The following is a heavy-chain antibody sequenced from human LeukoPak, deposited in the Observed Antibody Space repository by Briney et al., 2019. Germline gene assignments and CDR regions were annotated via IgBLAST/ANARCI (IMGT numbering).Heavy chain of an antibody. J-gene: IGHJ4*02. CDR2: IYGSGST. CDR3: ASLNTYGYNYFDY. D-gene: IGHD5-18*01. CDR1: GGSISSYY. V-gene: IGHV4-59*01. Sequence: PSETLSLTCTVSGGSISSYYWSWIRQPPGKGLDWMGLIYGSGSTNYNPSLKSRVTLSVDTSKNQFSLKLTSVSAADTAVYYCASLNTYGYNYFDYWGQGTLVTVSS.